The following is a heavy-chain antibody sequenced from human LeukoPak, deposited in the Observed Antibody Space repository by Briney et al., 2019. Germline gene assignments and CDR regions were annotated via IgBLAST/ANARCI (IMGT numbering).Heavy chain of an antibody. D-gene: IGHD3-9*01. CDR2: IYHSGST. CDR3: ARGVTYYDILTGYYGSYYFDY. J-gene: IGHJ4*02. V-gene: IGHV4-30-2*01. Sequence: SETLSLTCAVSGGSISSGGYSWSWIRQPPGKGLEWIGYIYHSGSTYYNPSLKSRVTISVDRSKNQFSLKLSSVTAADTAVYYCARGVTYYDILTGYYGSYYFDYWGQGTLVTVSS. CDR1: GGSISSGGYS.